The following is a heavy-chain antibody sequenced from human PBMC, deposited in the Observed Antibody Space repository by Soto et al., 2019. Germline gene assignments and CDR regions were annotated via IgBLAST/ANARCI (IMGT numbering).Heavy chain of an antibody. CDR3: ARDTPPIDY. CDR2: ISAYNGNR. J-gene: IGHJ4*02. V-gene: IGHV1-18*01. Sequence: QVQLVQSGAEVKKPGASVKVSCKASGFTLTSYRISWVRQAPGQGLEWMGWISAYNGNRNYAQNLQGRVTMTTDTSTSSAYMELWSLRSDDTAVYYCARDTPPIDYWGQGTLVTVSS. CDR1: GFTLTSYR.